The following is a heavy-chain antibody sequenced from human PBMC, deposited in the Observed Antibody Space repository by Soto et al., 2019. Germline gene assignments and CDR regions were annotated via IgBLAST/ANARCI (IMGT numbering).Heavy chain of an antibody. Sequence: GESLKISCKGSGYSFSSYWIGWVRQMPGKGLEWMGIIYPGDSDTRSRPSFQGQVTISADRSISTAYLQWSSLKASDTAMYYCARHVGGYCNSATCYLDYWGQGALVTVSS. CDR1: GYSFSSYW. CDR2: IYPGDSDT. CDR3: ARHVGGYCNSATCYLDY. V-gene: IGHV5-51*01. J-gene: IGHJ4*02. D-gene: IGHD2-2*01.